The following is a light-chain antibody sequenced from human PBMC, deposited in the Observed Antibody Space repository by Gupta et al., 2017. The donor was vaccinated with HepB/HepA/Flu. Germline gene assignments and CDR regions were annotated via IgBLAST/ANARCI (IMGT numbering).Light chain of an antibody. CDR2: LAS. CDR3: QKYDSNPFT. Sequence: DIVMTHPQHSWPVSLGERATINCKSSQSGLYSSNNKNYLAWYQQKPGQPPKLLIYLASTRESGVPDRFSGRGSGTDFTLTISSLQAEDVAVYYCQKYDSNPFTFGHGTKVDIK. J-gene: IGKJ3*01. V-gene: IGKV4-1*01. CDR1: QSGLYSSNNKNY.